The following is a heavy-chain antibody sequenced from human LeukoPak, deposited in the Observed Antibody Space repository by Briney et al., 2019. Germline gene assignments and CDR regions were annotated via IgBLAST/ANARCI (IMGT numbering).Heavy chain of an antibody. CDR2: IYYSGST. CDR3: ARGHPGGYCSGGSCYSRNWFDP. V-gene: IGHV4-59*01. D-gene: IGHD2-15*01. J-gene: IGHJ5*02. CDR1: GGSISSYY. Sequence: PSETPSLTCTVSGGSISSYYWSWIRQPPGKGLEWIGYIYYSGSTNYNPSLKSRVTISVDTSKNQFSLKLSSVTAADTAVYYCARGHPGGYCSGGSCYSRNWFDPWGQGTLVTVSS.